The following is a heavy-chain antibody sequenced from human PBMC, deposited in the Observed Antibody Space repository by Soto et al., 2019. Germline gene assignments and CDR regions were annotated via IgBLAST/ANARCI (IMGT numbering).Heavy chain of an antibody. V-gene: IGHV4-30-2*01. J-gene: IGHJ3*02. CDR3: AKVPIYYGSSGYDHYGTFDI. CDR2: IYHSGST. Sequence: QLQLQESGSGLVKPSQTLSLTCAVSGGSVNSAGYSWSWIRPPPGKGLEWIGYIYHSGSTYYNPDLKSRLTISLDRSNNHSTLKLSSVTAADTAVYYSAKVPIYYGSSGYDHYGTFDIWGQGTMVTVSS. D-gene: IGHD3-22*01. CDR1: GGSVNSAGYS.